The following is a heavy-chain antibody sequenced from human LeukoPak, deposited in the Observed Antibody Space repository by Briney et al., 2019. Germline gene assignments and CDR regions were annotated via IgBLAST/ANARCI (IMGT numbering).Heavy chain of an antibody. CDR3: AMYSRGGFDY. CDR1: SGSISSYY. V-gene: IGHV4-59*01. Sequence: SETLSLTCTVSSGSISSYYWSWIRQPPGKGLEWIGYIYYSGSTNYNPSLKSRVTISVDTSKNQFSLKLSSVTAADTAVYYCAMYSRGGFDYWGQGTLVTVSS. CDR2: IYYSGST. D-gene: IGHD6-13*01. J-gene: IGHJ4*02.